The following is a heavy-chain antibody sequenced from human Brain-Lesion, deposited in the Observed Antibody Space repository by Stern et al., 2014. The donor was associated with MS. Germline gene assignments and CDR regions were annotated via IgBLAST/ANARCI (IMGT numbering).Heavy chain of an antibody. Sequence: QLVASGAEVKKPGASVKVSCQTSGYIFTGYYIHWVRQAPGQGLEWMSSISPKTGGTNYAQQFQGRVTMSRDTSISTAYVELSSLTSDDTAVYYCARDQRGITIFGVVTDYYYLGMDVWGQGTTVTVSS. CDR1: GYIFTGYY. CDR3: ARDQRGITIFGVVTDYYYLGMDV. J-gene: IGHJ6*02. CDR2: ISPKTGGT. V-gene: IGHV1-2*02. D-gene: IGHD3-3*01.